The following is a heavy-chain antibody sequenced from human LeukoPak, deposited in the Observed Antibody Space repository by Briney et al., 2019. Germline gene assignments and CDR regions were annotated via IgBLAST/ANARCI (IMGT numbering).Heavy chain of an antibody. D-gene: IGHD4-23*01. CDR1: GGSISSSSYY. CDR2: IYYSGST. J-gene: IGHJ3*02. CDR3: ARHQPLGYGGNSDAFDI. Sequence: PSETLSLTCTVSGGSISSSSYYWGWIRQPPGKGLEWTGSIYYSGSTYYNPSLKSRVTISVDTSKNQFSLKLSSVTAADTAVYYCARHQPLGYGGNSDAFDIWGQGTMVTVSS. V-gene: IGHV4-39*01.